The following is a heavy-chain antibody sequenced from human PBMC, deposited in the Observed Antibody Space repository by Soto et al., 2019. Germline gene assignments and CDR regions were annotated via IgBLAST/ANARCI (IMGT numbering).Heavy chain of an antibody. D-gene: IGHD3-10*01. Sequence: AGGSLRLSCAASGFTFDDYGMSWARQAPGKGLEWVSGVNWNGGSTGYADSVKGRFTISRDNAKNSLYLQMNSLRAEDTAFYYCVRGASYYFDHWGQGAPVTVSS. CDR1: GFTFDDYG. CDR3: VRGASYYFDH. CDR2: VNWNGGST. J-gene: IGHJ4*02. V-gene: IGHV3-20*04.